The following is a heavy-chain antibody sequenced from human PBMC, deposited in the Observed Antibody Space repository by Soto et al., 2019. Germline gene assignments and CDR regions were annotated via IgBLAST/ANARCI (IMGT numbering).Heavy chain of an antibody. V-gene: IGHV4-31*03. CDR1: GGSISTGGYY. D-gene: IGHD4-17*01. Sequence: QVQLQESGPGLVKPSQTLSLTCTVSGGSISTGGYYWTWIRQHPGKGLEWIRYIYYSGSTYYNPSLQSRVTISVDTSKNQFSLKLSSVTAADTAVYYCARGLSVTLFDNWGQGTLVTVSS. CDR2: IYYSGST. J-gene: IGHJ4*02. CDR3: ARGLSVTLFDN.